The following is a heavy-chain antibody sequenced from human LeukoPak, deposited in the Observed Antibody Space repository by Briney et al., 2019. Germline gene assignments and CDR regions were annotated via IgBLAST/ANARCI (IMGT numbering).Heavy chain of an antibody. CDR3: ASGYYYGNAFDI. CDR2: ISSNGSTI. CDR1: GFTFSDYY. Sequence: GGSLRLSCAASGFTFSDYYMSWIPQAPGKGLEWVSYISSNGSTIYYADSVKGRFTISRDNAKNSLYLQMNSLRAEDTAVYYCASGYYYGNAFDIWGQGTMVTVSS. V-gene: IGHV3-11*01. D-gene: IGHD3-22*01. J-gene: IGHJ3*02.